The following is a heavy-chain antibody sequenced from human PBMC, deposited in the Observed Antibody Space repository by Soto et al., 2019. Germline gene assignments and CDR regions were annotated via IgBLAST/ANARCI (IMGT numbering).Heavy chain of an antibody. J-gene: IGHJ5*02. Sequence: SVKVSCKASGGTFSSYAISWVRQAPGQGLEWMGGIIPIFGTANYAQKFQGRVTITADKSTSTAYMELSSLRSEDTAVYYCARGSWFGELFVSWLDPWGQGTLVTVSS. D-gene: IGHD3-10*01. V-gene: IGHV1-69*06. CDR3: ARGSWFGELFVSWLDP. CDR2: IIPIFGTA. CDR1: GGTFSSYA.